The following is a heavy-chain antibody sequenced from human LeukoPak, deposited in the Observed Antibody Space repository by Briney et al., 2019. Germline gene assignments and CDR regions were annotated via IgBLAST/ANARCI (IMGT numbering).Heavy chain of an antibody. CDR3: ATAKSNYAFDY. V-gene: IGHV1-69-2*01. Sequence: ASVKVSCKVSGYTFTDYYMHWVQQAPGKGLEWMGLVDPEDGETIYAEKFQGRVTITADTSTDTAYMELSSLRSEDTAVYYCATAKSNYAFDYWGRGTLVTVSS. D-gene: IGHD4-11*01. CDR2: VDPEDGET. J-gene: IGHJ4*02. CDR1: GYTFTDYY.